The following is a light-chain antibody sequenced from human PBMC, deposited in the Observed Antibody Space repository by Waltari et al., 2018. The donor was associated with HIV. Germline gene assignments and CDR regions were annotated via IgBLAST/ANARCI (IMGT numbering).Light chain of an antibody. V-gene: IGKV4-1*01. CDR3: QQYYSNLPT. J-gene: IGKJ3*01. CDR2: WAS. CDR1: PSILDSSNNNNY. Sequence: EIVMTQSHDSLALSLGERATINCKSSPSILDSSNNNNYLAWCQQKPGQPPKLLIYWASTRESGVPDRFSGSGSGADFTLTISGLQAEDVAVYYCQQYYSNLPTFGPGTKVDIK.